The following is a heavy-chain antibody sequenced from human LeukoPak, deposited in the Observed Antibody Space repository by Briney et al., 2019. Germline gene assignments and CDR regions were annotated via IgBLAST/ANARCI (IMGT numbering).Heavy chain of an antibody. CDR3: ARLAAAGTYYGMDV. D-gene: IGHD6-13*01. Sequence: SETLSLTCTVSGGSISSYYWSWIRQPAGKGLEWIGRIYTSGSTNYNPSLKSRVTMSVDTPKNQFSLKLSSVTAADTAVYYCARLAAAGTYYGMDVWGQGTTVTVSS. CDR2: IYTSGST. CDR1: GGSISSYY. J-gene: IGHJ6*02. V-gene: IGHV4-4*07.